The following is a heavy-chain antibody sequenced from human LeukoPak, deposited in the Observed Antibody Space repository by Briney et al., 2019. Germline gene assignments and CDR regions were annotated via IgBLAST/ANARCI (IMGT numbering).Heavy chain of an antibody. J-gene: IGHJ4*02. Sequence: SETLSLTCTVSGGSISSSSYYWGWIRQPPGKGLEWIGSIYYSGSTYYNPSLKSRVTISVDTSKNQFSLKLSSVTAADTAVYYCARFSPRAMGNYLDFWGQGTLVTVSS. D-gene: IGHD7-27*01. CDR2: IYYSGST. CDR1: GGSISSSSYY. CDR3: ARFSPRAMGNYLDF. V-gene: IGHV4-39*07.